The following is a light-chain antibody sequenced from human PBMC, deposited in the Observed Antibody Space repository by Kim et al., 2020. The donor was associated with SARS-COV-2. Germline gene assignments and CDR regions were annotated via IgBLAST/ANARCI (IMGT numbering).Light chain of an antibody. CDR3: QTWGSGVRV. CDR1: IGHSTYA. Sequence: ASVKVTCTLTIGHSTYAIAWHQQQPEKGPRYLMKVKSDGSHTKGDGIPDRFSGSSSGAERYLSISSLQPEDEADYYCQTWGSGVRVFGGGTQLTVL. V-gene: IGLV4-69*01. J-gene: IGLJ3*02. CDR2: VKSDGSH.